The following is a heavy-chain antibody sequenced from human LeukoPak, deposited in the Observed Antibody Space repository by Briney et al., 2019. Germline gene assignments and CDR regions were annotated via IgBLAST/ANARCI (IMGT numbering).Heavy chain of an antibody. V-gene: IGHV1-2*02. CDR2: INPNSGGT. CDR1: GYTFTSYG. Sequence: ASVKVSCKASGYTFTSYGISWVRQAPGQGLEWMGWINPNSGGTNYAQKFQGRVTMTRDTSISTAYMELSRLRSDDTAEYYCARSPRDIVVVPAAKTDGPDWYFDLWGRGTLVTVSS. CDR3: ARSPRDIVVVPAAKTDGPDWYFDL. J-gene: IGHJ2*01. D-gene: IGHD2-2*01.